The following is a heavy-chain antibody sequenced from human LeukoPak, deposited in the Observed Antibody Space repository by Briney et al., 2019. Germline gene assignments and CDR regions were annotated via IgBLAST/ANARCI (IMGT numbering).Heavy chain of an antibody. J-gene: IGHJ4*02. V-gene: IGHV4-34*01. CDR1: GGSFSGYY. CDR2: INHSGST. D-gene: IGHD5-12*01. CDR3: ARGSSWLNIVATAYFDY. Sequence: SETLSLTCAVYGGSFSGYYWSWTRQPPGKGLEWIGEINHSGSTNYNPSLKSRVAISVDTSKNQFSLKLSSVTAADTAVYYCARGSSWLNIVATAYFDYWGQGTLVTVSS.